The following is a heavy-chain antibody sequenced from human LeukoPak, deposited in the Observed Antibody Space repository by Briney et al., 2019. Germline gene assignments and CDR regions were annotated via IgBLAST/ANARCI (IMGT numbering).Heavy chain of an antibody. J-gene: IGHJ4*02. Sequence: RSGTLSLTCAVSGGSISSSNWWSWVRQPPGKGLEWIGEIYHSGSTNYNPSLKSRVTISVDKSKNQFSLKLSSVTAADTAVYYCARGRGRITYYYDSSGYPFFDYWGQGTLVTVSS. V-gene: IGHV4-4*02. CDR3: ARGRGRITYYYDSSGYPFFDY. CDR2: IYHSGST. CDR1: GGSISSSNW. D-gene: IGHD3-22*01.